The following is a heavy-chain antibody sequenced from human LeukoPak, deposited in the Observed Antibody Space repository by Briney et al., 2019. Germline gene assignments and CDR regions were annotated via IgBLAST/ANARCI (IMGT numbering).Heavy chain of an antibody. CDR2: IYSSGST. D-gene: IGHD2-21*01. J-gene: IGHJ4*02. CDR1: DGSITNSF. Sequence: SETLSLTCTVSDGSITNSFWGWIRQPAGKGLEWIGRIYSSGSTNYNPSLKSRVTMSVDTSKNQFSLKLSSVTAADTAFYYCARGPGGAQREAFDNWGQGTLVTVSS. V-gene: IGHV4-4*07. CDR3: ARGPGGAQREAFDN.